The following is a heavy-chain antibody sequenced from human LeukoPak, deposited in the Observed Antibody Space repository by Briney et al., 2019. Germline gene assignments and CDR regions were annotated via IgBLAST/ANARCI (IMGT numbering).Heavy chain of an antibody. CDR1: GYTFTSYD. Sequence: GASVKVSCKASGYTFTSYDINWVRQATGQGLEWMGWMNPNSGNTGYAQKFQGRVTITRNTSISTAYMELSSLRSEDTAVYYCARGESSGWYYSIDYWGQGTLVTVSS. V-gene: IGHV1-8*03. CDR3: ARGESSGWYYSIDY. J-gene: IGHJ4*02. D-gene: IGHD6-19*01. CDR2: MNPNSGNT.